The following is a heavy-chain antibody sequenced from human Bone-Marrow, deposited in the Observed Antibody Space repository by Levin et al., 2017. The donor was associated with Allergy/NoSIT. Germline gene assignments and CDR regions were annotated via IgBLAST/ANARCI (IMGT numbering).Heavy chain of an antibody. Sequence: PGGSLRLSCAASGFTFGSYGMSWVRQAPGKGLEWVSAISPSGETTSYADSVKGRFTISRDTSNNTLYLQMNSLRAEDTAVYYCAKGQRNSGYETWGQGTLVTVSS. CDR2: ISPSGETT. V-gene: IGHV3-23*01. CDR1: GFTFGSYG. D-gene: IGHD3-22*01. J-gene: IGHJ4*02. CDR3: AKGQRNSGYET.